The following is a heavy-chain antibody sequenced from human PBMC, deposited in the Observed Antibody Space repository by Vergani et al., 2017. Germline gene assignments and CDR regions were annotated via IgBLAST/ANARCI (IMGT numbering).Heavy chain of an antibody. CDR1: GGSLSSSKW. CDR3: ARGGGYYYDSSGYWGGMDV. J-gene: IGHJ6*02. Sequence: QVQLQESGPGLVKPPGTLSLTCAVSGGSLSSSKWWSWVRQPPGKGLEWIGEIYHSGSSNYNPSLKSRVTISVDTSKNQFSLKLSSVTAADTAVYYCARGGGYYYDSSGYWGGMDVWGQGTTVTVSS. CDR2: IYHSGSS. V-gene: IGHV4-4*03. D-gene: IGHD3-22*01.